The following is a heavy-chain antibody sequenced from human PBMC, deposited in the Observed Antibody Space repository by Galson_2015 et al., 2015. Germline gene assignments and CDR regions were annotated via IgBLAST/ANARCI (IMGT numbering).Heavy chain of an antibody. CDR2: INPSGGST. Sequence: SVKVSCKASGYTFTSYYMHWVRQAPGQGLEWMGIINPSGGSTSYAQKFQGRVTMTRDTSTSTVYMELSSLRSEDTAVYYCARDSRYYDFWSGYYSEFLFDYWGQGTLVTVSS. CDR3: ARDSRYYDFWSGYYSEFLFDY. V-gene: IGHV1-46*01. J-gene: IGHJ4*02. D-gene: IGHD3-3*01. CDR1: GYTFTSYY.